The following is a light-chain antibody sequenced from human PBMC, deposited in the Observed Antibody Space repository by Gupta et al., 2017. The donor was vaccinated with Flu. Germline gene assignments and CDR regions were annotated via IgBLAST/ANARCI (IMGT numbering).Light chain of an antibody. J-gene: IGLJ3*02. V-gene: IGLV1-40*01. CDR3: QSFDSSLWGV. CDR1: SSNIRAGYD. CDR2: GDT. Sequence: RVTICCTGSSSNIRAGYDVHWYQQLPGTAPILLNNGDTSRPAGVPGRFSGSKAGTSAFLAITGLQAEDEADYFCQSFDSSLWGVFGGGTKLTVL.